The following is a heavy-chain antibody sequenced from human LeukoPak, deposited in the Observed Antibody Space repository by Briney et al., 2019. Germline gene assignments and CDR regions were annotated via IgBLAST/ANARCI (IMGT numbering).Heavy chain of an antibody. CDR1: GYTFTGYY. D-gene: IGHD6-6*01. CDR3: ARLPFPEYSSSLEDYYFDY. J-gene: IGHJ4*02. V-gene: IGHV1-2*02. Sequence: VASVKVSCKASGYTFTGYYMHWVRQAPAQGLEWMGWINPHSGGTNYAQKFQGRVTMTRDTSISTAYMELSRLRSDDTAVYYCARLPFPEYSSSLEDYYFDYWGQGTLVTVSS. CDR2: INPHSGGT.